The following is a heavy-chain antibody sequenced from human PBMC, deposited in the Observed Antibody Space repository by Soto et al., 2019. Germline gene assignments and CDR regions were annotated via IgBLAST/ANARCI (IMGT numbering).Heavy chain of an antibody. CDR1: GYTLTELS. J-gene: IGHJ5*01. V-gene: IGHV1-24*01. CDR2: FDPEDGET. Sequence: ASVKVSCKVSGYTLTELSMHWLRQAPGKGLEWMGGFDPEDGETIYAQKFQGRVTMTEDTSTDTAYMELSSLRSEDTGTYYCAFTRGYCTTTSCHNWSESWGQGTLVTVSS. CDR3: AFTRGYCTTTSCHNWSES. D-gene: IGHD2-2*01.